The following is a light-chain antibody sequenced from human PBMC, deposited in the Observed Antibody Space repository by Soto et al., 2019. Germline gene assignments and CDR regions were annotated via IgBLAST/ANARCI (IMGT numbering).Light chain of an antibody. CDR3: GAWDSSLSAVV. J-gene: IGLJ2*01. Sequence: QSVLTQPPSVSAAPGQKVTISCSGSSSNIGNNYVSWYQQLPGTAPKRLIFDNGNRPPGIPDRFSGSKSGTSATLGITGLQTGDEADYYCGAWDSSLSAVVFGGGTKVTVL. CDR2: DNG. CDR1: SSNIGNNY. V-gene: IGLV1-51*01.